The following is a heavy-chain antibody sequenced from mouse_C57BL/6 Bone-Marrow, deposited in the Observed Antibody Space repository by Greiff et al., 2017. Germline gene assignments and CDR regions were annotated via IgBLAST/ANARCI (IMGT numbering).Heavy chain of an antibody. D-gene: IGHD1-1*01. CDR3: ARRYGSSRLNAMDY. V-gene: IGHV1-69*01. J-gene: IGHJ4*01. CDR2: IDPSDSYT. CDR1: GYTFTSYW. Sequence: QVQLQQPGAELVMPGASVKLSCKASGYTFTSYWMHWVKQRPGQGLEWIGEIDPSDSYTTYNQKFKGKSTLTVDKSSSTAYMQLSSLTSEDSAVYYCARRYGSSRLNAMDYWGQGTSVTVSS.